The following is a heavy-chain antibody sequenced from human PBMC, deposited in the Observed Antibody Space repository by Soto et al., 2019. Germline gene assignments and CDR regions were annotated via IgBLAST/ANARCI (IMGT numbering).Heavy chain of an antibody. CDR2: IYSGGST. CDR3: ARMINWNHFD. D-gene: IGHD1-1*01. Sequence: GGSLRLSCAASEFTVSSDYMSWVRQAPGKGLEWVSVIYSGGSTYYTDSVKGRFTIYRDNSKNTLYLQMNSLRAEDTAVYYCARMINWNHFDWGQGTLVTVSS. J-gene: IGHJ4*02. V-gene: IGHV3-53*01. CDR1: EFTVSSDY.